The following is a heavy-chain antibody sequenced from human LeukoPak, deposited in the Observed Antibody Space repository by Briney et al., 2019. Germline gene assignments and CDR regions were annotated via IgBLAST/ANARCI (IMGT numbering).Heavy chain of an antibody. Sequence: SETLSLTCTASGASIQTNFWSWLRQPPGKGVEWIGYIHHSGNTNYNPSLRSRVTILIDTPTKQFSLRLNSVTAADTALYYCARADLYDTSLFFDYWGQGILVTVSS. CDR3: ARADLYDTSLFFDY. J-gene: IGHJ4*02. CDR1: GASIQTNF. CDR2: IHHSGNT. D-gene: IGHD3-16*01. V-gene: IGHV4-59*01.